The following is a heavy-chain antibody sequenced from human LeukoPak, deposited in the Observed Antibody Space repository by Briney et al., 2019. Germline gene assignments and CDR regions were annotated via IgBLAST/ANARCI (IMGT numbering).Heavy chain of an antibody. CDR1: GYTFTSYD. D-gene: IGHD4-17*01. CDR2: MNPNSGNT. Sequence: ASVKVSCKASGYTFTSYDINGVRQATGQGLEWMGWMNPNSGNTGYAQKFQGRVTMTRNTSISTAYMELSSLRSEDTAVYYCARGSHYGDYDDPWGQGTLVTVSS. CDR3: ARGSHYGDYDDP. J-gene: IGHJ5*02. V-gene: IGHV1-8*01.